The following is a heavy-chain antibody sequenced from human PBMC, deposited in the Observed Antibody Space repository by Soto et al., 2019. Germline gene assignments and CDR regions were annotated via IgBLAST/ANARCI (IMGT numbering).Heavy chain of an antibody. Sequence: QVQVVQSGAEVKKPGASVKVSCKVSGYTLTDLAMHWVRQAPGKGLEWAGGFDPEDGETIYAQKFQGRVTMTEDTSTDTAYMELSSLRSEDTAVYYCATRGTSWLQSPFDYWGQGTLVTVSS. CDR3: ATRGTSWLQSPFDY. V-gene: IGHV1-24*01. CDR1: GYTLTDLA. CDR2: FDPEDGET. D-gene: IGHD1-1*01. J-gene: IGHJ4*02.